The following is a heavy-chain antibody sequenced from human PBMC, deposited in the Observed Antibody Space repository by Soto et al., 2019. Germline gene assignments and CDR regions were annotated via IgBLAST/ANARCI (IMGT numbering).Heavy chain of an antibody. Sequence: GGSLRLSCAASGFTFSDHYMSWIRQAPGKGLEWIGYSSNSGSFTRYADSVKGRFSISRDNAKNSLYLQINSLRGDDTATYFCVRSGDNYNPLDYWGQGNPVTVSS. CDR2: SSNSGSFT. CDR3: VRSGDNYNPLDY. D-gene: IGHD1-1*01. J-gene: IGHJ4*02. V-gene: IGHV3-11*06. CDR1: GFTFSDHY.